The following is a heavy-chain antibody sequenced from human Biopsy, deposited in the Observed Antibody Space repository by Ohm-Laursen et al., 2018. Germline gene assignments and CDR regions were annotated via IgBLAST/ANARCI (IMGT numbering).Heavy chain of an antibody. CDR1: GFIFTSYG. D-gene: IGHD3-22*01. Sequence: ASVKVSCKASGFIFTSYGLSWVRQAPGQGLEWMGWISSSNDNTNYAQKFQGGVTMTADTSTSTAYMELRSLRSDDTAVYYCARDFFDSSGYFYYYNGVDLWGQGTTVTVSS. CDR3: ARDFFDSSGYFYYYNGVDL. V-gene: IGHV1-18*01. CDR2: ISSSNDNT. J-gene: IGHJ6*02.